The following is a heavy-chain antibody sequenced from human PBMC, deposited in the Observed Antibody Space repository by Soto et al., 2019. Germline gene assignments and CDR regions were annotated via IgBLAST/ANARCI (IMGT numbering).Heavy chain of an antibody. D-gene: IGHD3-10*01. J-gene: IGHJ6*03. CDR3: ARCRTGAQMRYYYYMDV. V-gene: IGHV4-34*01. CDR2: INHSGST. Sequence: PSETLSLTCAVYGGSFSGYYWSWIRQPPGKGLEWIGEINHSGSTNYNPSLKSRVTISVDTSKNQFSLKLSSVTAADTAVYYFARCRTGAQMRYYYYMDVWGKGTTVTVSS. CDR1: GGSFSGYY.